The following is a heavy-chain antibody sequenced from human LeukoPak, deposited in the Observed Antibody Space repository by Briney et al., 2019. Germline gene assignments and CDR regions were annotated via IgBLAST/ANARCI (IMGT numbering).Heavy chain of an antibody. CDR3: ARGKVLGGLNWFDP. J-gene: IGHJ5*02. D-gene: IGHD3-16*01. Sequence: PSETLSLTCAVYGGSFSGYYWSWIRQPPGKGLEWIGEINHSGSTNYNPSLKSRVTISVDTSKNQFSLKLSSVTAADTAVYYCARGKVLGGLNWFDPWGQGTLVTVSS. V-gene: IGHV4-34*01. CDR2: INHSGST. CDR1: GGSFSGYY.